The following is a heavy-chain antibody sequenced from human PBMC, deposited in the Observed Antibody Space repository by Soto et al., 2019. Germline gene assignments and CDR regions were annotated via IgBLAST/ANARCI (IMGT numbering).Heavy chain of an antibody. Sequence: QVQLQESGPGLVKPSETLSLTCIVSGFSIRSNYWSWIRQPPGKGLEWVGYIYYTGSTNYNPSLKSRVTMSLVTSKNQFSLKLSSVTAADTAVYYCAGDSGYWGQGILVTVSS. D-gene: IGHD2-21*01. V-gene: IGHV4-59*08. CDR3: AGDSGY. J-gene: IGHJ4*02. CDR1: GFSIRSNY. CDR2: IYYTGST.